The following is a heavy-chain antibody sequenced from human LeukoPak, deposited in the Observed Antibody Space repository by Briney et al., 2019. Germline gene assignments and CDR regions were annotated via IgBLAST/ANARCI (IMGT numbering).Heavy chain of an antibody. V-gene: IGHV3-11*01. CDR1: GSTFSDYY. D-gene: IGHD3-3*01. J-gene: IGHJ4*02. CDR2: ISSSGSTI. Sequence: TGGSLRLSCAASGSTFSDYYMSWIRQAPGKGLEWVSYISSSGSTIYYADSVRGRSTISRDNAKNSLYLQMNSLRAEDTAVYYCARENYDFWSGYYSCFDYWGQGTLVTVSS. CDR3: ARENYDFWSGYYSCFDY.